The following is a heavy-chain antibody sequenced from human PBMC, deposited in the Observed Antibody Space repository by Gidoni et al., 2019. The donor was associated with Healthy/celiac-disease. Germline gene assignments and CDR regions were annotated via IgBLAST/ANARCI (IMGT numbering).Heavy chain of an antibody. V-gene: IGHV4-34*01. D-gene: IGHD6-19*01. CDR2: INHSGST. Sequence: DGLEWIGEINHSGSTNYNPSLKSRVTISVDTSKNQFSLKLSSVTAADTAVYYCARARLVSSGWYRGAFDIWGQGTMVTVSS. J-gene: IGHJ3*02. CDR3: ARARLVSSGWYRGAFDI.